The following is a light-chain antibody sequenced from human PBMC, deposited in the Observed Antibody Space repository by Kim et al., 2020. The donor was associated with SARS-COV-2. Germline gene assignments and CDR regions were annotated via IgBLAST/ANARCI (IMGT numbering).Light chain of an antibody. CDR2: RNN. CDR1: RNSVGNQG. CDR3: SALDSSLSAWV. Sequence: RQTDTLTCTGNRNSVGNQGAAWLQQHQGHPPKLLSYRNNNRPSGISERFSASRSGNTASLTITGLQPEDEADYYCSALDSSLSAWVFGGGTKLTVL. V-gene: IGLV10-54*02. J-gene: IGLJ3*02.